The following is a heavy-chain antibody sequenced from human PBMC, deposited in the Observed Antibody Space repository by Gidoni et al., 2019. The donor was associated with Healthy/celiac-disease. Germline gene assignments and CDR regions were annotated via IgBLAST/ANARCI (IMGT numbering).Heavy chain of an antibody. Sequence: GWIRQPPGKGLEWIGSIYYSGSTYYNPSLRSRVTISVDTSKNQSSLKLSSVTAADTAVCYCASQLDSGIAAAGTWFDPWGQGTLVTVSS. CDR2: IYYSGST. CDR3: ASQLDSGIAAAGTWFDP. D-gene: IGHD6-13*01. J-gene: IGHJ5*02. V-gene: IGHV4-39*01.